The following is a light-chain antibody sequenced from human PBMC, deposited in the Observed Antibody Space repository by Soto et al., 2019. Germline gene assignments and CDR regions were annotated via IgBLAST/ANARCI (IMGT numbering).Light chain of an antibody. CDR1: QDISRY. Sequence: DIQLTQSPSFLSASVGDRVTITCRASQDISRYLAWYQQKPGEAPKLLVYASSTLQSGVPSRFSGSGSGTDFTLTISSLQPEDFATYYCQQLNSYPLTFGGGTKVDIK. CDR3: QQLNSYPLT. J-gene: IGKJ4*01. CDR2: ASS. V-gene: IGKV1-9*01.